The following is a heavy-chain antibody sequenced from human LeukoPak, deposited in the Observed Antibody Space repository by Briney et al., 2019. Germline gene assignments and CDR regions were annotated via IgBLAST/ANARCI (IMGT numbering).Heavy chain of an antibody. CDR1: GFTFSSYT. CDR3: AKQRVNWVGDALDI. J-gene: IGHJ3*02. Sequence: GGSLRLSCAASGFTFSSYTMSWVRQAPGKGLEWVSGISGSGGSTYYADSVKGRFTISRDNSKNTLYLQMNSLRAEDTAVYYCAKQRVNWVGDALDIWGQGTTVTVSS. D-gene: IGHD1-1*01. CDR2: ISGSGGST. V-gene: IGHV3-23*01.